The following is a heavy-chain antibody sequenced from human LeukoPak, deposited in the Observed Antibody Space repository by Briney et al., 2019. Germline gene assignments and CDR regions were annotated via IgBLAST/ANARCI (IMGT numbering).Heavy chain of an antibody. CDR2: ISSSSSYI. CDR1: GYTFSSYS. D-gene: IGHD3-10*01. J-gene: IGHJ6*03. V-gene: IGHV3-21*01. CDR3: ASKWFGENPNYYYMDV. Sequence: GGSLRLSCAASGYTFSSYSMNWVRQAPGKGLKWVSSISSSSSYIYYADSVKGRFTISRDNAKNSLYLQMNSLRAEDTAVYYCASKWFGENPNYYYMDVWGKGTTVTVSS.